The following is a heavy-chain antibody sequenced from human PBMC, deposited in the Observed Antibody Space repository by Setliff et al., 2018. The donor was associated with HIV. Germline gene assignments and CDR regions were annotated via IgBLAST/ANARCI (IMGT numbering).Heavy chain of an antibody. V-gene: IGHV4-34*01. CDR3: VRVSCSSWYSIPRNYYYSMDV. Sequence: SETLSLTCAVYGGSFSGYCWSWIRQPPGKGLEWIGEINHSGRTKYNPSLKRRVTTSVDTSKNQFSLRLSSVTAADTAVYYCVRVSCSSWYSIPRNYYYSMDVWGEGTTVTVSS. CDR2: INHSGRT. J-gene: IGHJ6*03. CDR1: GGSFSGYC. D-gene: IGHD6-13*01.